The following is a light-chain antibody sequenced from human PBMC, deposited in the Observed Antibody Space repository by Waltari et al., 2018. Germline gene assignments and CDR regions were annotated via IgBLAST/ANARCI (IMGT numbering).Light chain of an antibody. V-gene: IGKV1-39*01. Sequence: DIQVTQSPSSLSASEGDRVTITCRTSQSISTHLNWYQQRPGKAPRLLIYAASLLQSGVPSRFSGSGSGTDFTLTISSLEPEDFATYFCQQSYTSPQTFGGGTKVRSN. CDR2: AAS. CDR1: QSISTH. J-gene: IGKJ4*01. CDR3: QQSYTSPQT.